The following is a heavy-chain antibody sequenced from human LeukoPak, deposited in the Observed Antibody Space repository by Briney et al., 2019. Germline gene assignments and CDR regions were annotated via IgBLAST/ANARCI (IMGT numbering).Heavy chain of an antibody. V-gene: IGHV3-30*02. CDR2: IRYDGSNK. D-gene: IGHD3-10*01. Sequence: GGSLRLSCAASGFTFSSYGMHWVRQAPGKGLEWVAFIRYDGSNKYYADSVKGRFTISRDNSKNTLYLQMNSLRAEDTAVYYCAKPAYYYGSGSYMPWFDPWGQGTLGTVSS. J-gene: IGHJ5*02. CDR1: GFTFSSYG. CDR3: AKPAYYYGSGSYMPWFDP.